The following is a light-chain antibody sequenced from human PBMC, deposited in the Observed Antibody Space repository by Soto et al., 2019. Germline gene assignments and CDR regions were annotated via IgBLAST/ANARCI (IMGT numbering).Light chain of an antibody. CDR3: QQYSNWPPIT. J-gene: IGKJ5*01. CDR2: DAS. Sequence: EIVMTQSPATLSVSPGDRATLSCRASQSVDNDLAWYQQKPGQPPRLLIYDASTRATGIPARFSGSGSGTEFTLTISSLQSEDFAVYYCQQYSNWPPITFGQGTRLEIK. V-gene: IGKV3D-15*01. CDR1: QSVDND.